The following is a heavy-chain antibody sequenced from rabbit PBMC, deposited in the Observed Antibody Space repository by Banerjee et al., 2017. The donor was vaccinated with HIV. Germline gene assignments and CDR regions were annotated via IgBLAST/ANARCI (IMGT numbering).Heavy chain of an antibody. D-gene: IGHD1-1*01. J-gene: IGHJ3*01. Sequence: QSLEESGGDLVKPGASLTLTCTASGFTISSSDYMFWVRQAPGKGLEWIACIYAGSSGSTWYASWAKGRFTISKTSSTTVTLQMTSLTAADTATYFCARSGTYAGYDIGDLWGQGTLVT. V-gene: IGHV1S40*01. CDR2: IYAGSSGST. CDR3: ARSGTYAGYDIGDL. CDR1: GFTISSSDY.